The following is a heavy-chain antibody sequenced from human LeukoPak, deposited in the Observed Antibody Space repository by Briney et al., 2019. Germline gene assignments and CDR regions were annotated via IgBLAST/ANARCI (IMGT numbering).Heavy chain of an antibody. D-gene: IGHD5-18*01. CDR3: AKARRIQLWLS. J-gene: IGHJ5*02. Sequence: GGSLRLSCAASRFTFSSYGMSWVRQAPGKGLEWVSGIRSSGDSTYYADSVKGRFTISRDNSKNTLYLQMISLRAEDTAVYYCAKARRIQLWLSWGQGTLVTVSS. V-gene: IGHV3-23*01. CDR2: IRSSGDST. CDR1: RFTFSSYG.